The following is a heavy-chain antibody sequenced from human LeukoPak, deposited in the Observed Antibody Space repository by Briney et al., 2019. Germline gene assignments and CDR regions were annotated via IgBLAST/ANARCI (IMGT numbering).Heavy chain of an antibody. CDR2: ISSSSSTI. CDR1: GFTFSSYS. J-gene: IGHJ4*02. CDR3: ARAVYYYDSSMGC. Sequence: GGSLRLSCAASGFTFSSYSMNWVRQAPGKGLEWVSYISSSSSTIYYADSVKGRFTISRDNAKNSLYLQMNSLRAEDTAVYYCARAVYYYDSSMGCWGQGTLVTVSS. V-gene: IGHV3-48*01. D-gene: IGHD3-22*01.